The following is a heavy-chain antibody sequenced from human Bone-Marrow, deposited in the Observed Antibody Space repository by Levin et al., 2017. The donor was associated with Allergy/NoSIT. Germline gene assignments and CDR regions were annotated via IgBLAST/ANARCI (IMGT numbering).Heavy chain of an antibody. Sequence: WRGWGSKGPWKGLEWVGRIKSKTDGGTTDYAAPVKGRFTISRDDSKNTLYLQMNSLKTEDTAVYYCTTDRNFWSGYYADYWGQGTLVTVSS. CDR1: W. CDR3: TTDRNFWSGYYADY. V-gene: IGHV3-15*01. J-gene: IGHJ4*02. CDR2: IKSKTDGGTT. D-gene: IGHD3-3*01.